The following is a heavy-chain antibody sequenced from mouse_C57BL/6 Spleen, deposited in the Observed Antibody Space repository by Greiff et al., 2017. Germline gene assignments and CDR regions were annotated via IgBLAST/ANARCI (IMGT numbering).Heavy chain of an antibody. D-gene: IGHD1-1*01. Sequence: EVKLMASGPGLVKPSQSLSLTCSVTGYSITSGYYWNWIRQFPGNKLEWMGYISYDGSNNYNPSLKNRISITRDTSKNQFFLKLNSVTTEDTATYYCARGGGSPFFDYWGQGTTLTVSS. CDR1: GYSITSGYY. V-gene: IGHV3-6*01. CDR3: ARGGGSPFFDY. J-gene: IGHJ2*01. CDR2: ISYDGSN.